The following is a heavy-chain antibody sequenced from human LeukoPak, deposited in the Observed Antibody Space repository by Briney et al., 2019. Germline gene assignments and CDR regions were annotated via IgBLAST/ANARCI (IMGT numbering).Heavy chain of an antibody. V-gene: IGHV3-73*01. CDR3: TSSYGDYYYDGMDV. CDR1: GFAFSGSA. CDR2: IRSKANSYAT. D-gene: IGHD4-17*01. Sequence: GGSLRLSCAASGFAFSGSAMHWVRQASGKRLEWVGRIRSKANSYATAYAASVKGRFAISRDDSKNTAYLQMNSLKTEDTAVYYCTSSYGDYYYDGMDVWGQGTTVTVSS. J-gene: IGHJ6*02.